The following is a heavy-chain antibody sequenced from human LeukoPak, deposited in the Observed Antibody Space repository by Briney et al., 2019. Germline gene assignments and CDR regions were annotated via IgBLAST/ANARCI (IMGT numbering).Heavy chain of an antibody. CDR1: GGTFSSYA. Sequence: GASVTVSCKASGGTFSSYAISWVRQAPGQGLEWMGRIIPIFGTANYAQKFQGRVTITTDESTSTAYMELSSLRSEDTAVYYCAEEEGATAFDYWGQGTLVTVSS. V-gene: IGHV1-69*05. D-gene: IGHD1-26*01. J-gene: IGHJ4*02. CDR3: AEEEGATAFDY. CDR2: IIPIFGTA.